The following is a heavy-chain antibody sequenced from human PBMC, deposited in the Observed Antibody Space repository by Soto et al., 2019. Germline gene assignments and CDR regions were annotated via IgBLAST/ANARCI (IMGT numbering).Heavy chain of an antibody. CDR1: GGSISSSNW. J-gene: IGHJ3*02. D-gene: IGHD3-22*01. V-gene: IGHV4-4*01. Sequence: PSETLSLTCAVSGGSISSSNWWSWVRQPPGKGVEGSGENYHSGSNNYNPSLTRRVIILVNKSNNQFSLMLSSVTAADTVVDCCARDRHSNEYDSSGYEDDAFDIWGQGTMVTVSS. CDR2: NYHSGSN. CDR3: ARDRHSNEYDSSGYEDDAFDI.